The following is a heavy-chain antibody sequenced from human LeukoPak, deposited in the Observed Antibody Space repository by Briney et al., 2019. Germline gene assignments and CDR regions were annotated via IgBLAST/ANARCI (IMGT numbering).Heavy chain of an antibody. Sequence: ASVKVSCKASGYTFTSYGISWVRQAPGQGLEWMGWISAYNGNTNYAQKLQGRVTMTTDTSTSTAYMELRSLRSDDTAVYYCARDRAYGSGSPFVYYMDVWGKGTTVTISS. CDR3: ARDRAYGSGSPFVYYMDV. V-gene: IGHV1-18*01. CDR1: GYTFTSYG. D-gene: IGHD3-10*01. CDR2: ISAYNGNT. J-gene: IGHJ6*03.